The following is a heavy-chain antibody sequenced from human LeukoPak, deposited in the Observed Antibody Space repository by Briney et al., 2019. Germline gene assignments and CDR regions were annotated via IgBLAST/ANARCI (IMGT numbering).Heavy chain of an antibody. V-gene: IGHV3-7*01. CDR3: ARKGYDSSGLRFDP. CDR1: GFTFSTYW. D-gene: IGHD3-22*01. Sequence: GGSLRLSCAASGFTFSTYWMSWVRQAPGKGLEWVANIKQDGSEKYYVDSVKGRFTISRDNAKNLLYLQMNSLRAEDTAVYYCARKGYDSSGLRFDPWGQGTLVTVSS. CDR2: IKQDGSEK. J-gene: IGHJ5*02.